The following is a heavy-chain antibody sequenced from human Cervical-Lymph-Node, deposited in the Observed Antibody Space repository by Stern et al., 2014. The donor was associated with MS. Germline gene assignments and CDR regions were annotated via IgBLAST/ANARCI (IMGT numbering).Heavy chain of an antibody. D-gene: IGHD6-19*01. V-gene: IGHV4-59*08. CDR1: GDSISSNY. J-gene: IGHJ4*02. CDR2: INYSGST. CDR3: ARLRSGWYDIDY. Sequence: QVQLQESGPGLVKPSETLSLTCTVSGDSISSNYWTWIRQPPGKGLDWIAYINYSGSTTYNPSLRGRDHISVDMPKTQFPLGLTCVTAADTAIYYCARLRSGWYDIDYWGQGTLVTVSS.